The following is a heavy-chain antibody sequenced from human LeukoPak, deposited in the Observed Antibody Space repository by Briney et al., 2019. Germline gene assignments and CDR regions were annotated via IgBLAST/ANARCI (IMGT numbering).Heavy chain of an antibody. V-gene: IGHV3-21*01. Sequence: GGSLRLSCAACGFTFSSYSMNWVRQAPGKGLEWVSSISSSSTYIYYADSVKGRFTISRDNAKNSLYLQMNSLRAEDTAVYYCARDPQLDTNYRGQGTLVTVSS. D-gene: IGHD1-1*01. CDR2: ISSSSTYI. CDR1: GFTFSSYS. J-gene: IGHJ4*02. CDR3: ARDPQLDTNY.